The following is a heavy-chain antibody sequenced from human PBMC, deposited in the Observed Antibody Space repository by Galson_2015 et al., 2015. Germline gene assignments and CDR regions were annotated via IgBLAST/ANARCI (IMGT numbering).Heavy chain of an antibody. J-gene: IGHJ5*02. CDR3: AGSLLSSNYRYIDL. D-gene: IGHD4/OR15-4a*01. CDR2: VNSDGTRT. CDR1: GFTFSNHW. V-gene: IGHV3-74*01. Sequence: SLRLSCAASGFTFSNHWKHWVRHVPGKGLAWVSRVNSDGTRTDYADFVKGRFTISRDNTKNTLHLQMNSLRAEDTAVYYCAGSLLSSNYRYIDLWGQGTLVPVSS.